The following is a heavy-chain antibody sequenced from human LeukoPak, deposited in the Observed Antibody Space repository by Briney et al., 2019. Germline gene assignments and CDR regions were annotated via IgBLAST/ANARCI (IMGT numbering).Heavy chain of an antibody. Sequence: GGSLRLSYAASGFTFSSYSMNWVRQAPGKGLEWVSSISSSSSYIYYADSVKGRFTISRDNAKNSLYLQMNSLRAEDTAVYYCAREKNSGSYPFDYWAREPWSPSPQ. V-gene: IGHV3-21*01. J-gene: IGHJ4*02. CDR2: ISSSSSYI. CDR1: GFTFSSYS. D-gene: IGHD1-26*01. CDR3: AREKNSGSYPFDY.